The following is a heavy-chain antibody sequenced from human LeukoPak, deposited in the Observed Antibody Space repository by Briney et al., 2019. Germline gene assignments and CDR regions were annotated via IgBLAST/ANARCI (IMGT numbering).Heavy chain of an antibody. CDR3: VRGNYNFDY. Sequence: SQTLSLTCAISGESVSSTGASWSWIRQSPSRGLEWLGRTYYRSQWYYEYALSVKSRIIVAPDTSKNQFSLQLNSVTPEDTAVYYCVRGNYNFDYWGQGSLVTVSS. J-gene: IGHJ4*02. CDR2: TYYRSQWYY. V-gene: IGHV6-1*01. CDR1: GESVSSTGAS. D-gene: IGHD5-24*01.